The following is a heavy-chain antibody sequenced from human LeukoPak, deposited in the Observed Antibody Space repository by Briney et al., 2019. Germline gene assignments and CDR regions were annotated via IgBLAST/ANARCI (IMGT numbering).Heavy chain of an antibody. CDR2: IYYSGST. D-gene: IGHD3-22*01. J-gene: IGHJ4*02. CDR3: ARLLEYYDSRGYFDY. CDR1: GGSISSSGYY. V-gene: IGHV4-39*01. Sequence: PSETLSLTCIVSGGSISSSGYYWGWIRQPPGKGLEWIGSIYYSGSTYYNPSLKSRVTISVDTSKNQFSLNLRSVTAGDTAVYYCARLLEYYDSRGYFDYWGQGTLVTVSS.